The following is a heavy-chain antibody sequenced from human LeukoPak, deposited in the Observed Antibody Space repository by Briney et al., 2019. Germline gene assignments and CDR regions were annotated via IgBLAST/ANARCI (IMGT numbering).Heavy chain of an antibody. Sequence: SETLSLTCTVSGGSISSYYWSWIRQPPGKGLEWIGYIYYSGSTNYNPSLKSRVTISVDTSKNQFSLKLSSVTAADTAVYYCARGDHSSAVGNWFDPWGQGTLVTVSS. J-gene: IGHJ5*02. CDR3: ARGDHSSAVGNWFDP. V-gene: IGHV4-59*12. CDR2: IYYSGST. D-gene: IGHD6-25*01. CDR1: GGSISSYY.